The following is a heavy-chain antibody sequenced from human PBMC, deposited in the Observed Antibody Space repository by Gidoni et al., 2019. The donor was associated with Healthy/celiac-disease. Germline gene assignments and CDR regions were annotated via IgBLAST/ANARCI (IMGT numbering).Heavy chain of an antibody. D-gene: IGHD3-16*02. J-gene: IGHJ4*02. Sequence: EVQLVATGGGLVKPGGSIRRSCAASGFTFSNAWMSWVRQAPGKGLEWVGRIKSKTDGGTTDYAAPVKGRFTISRDDSKNTLYLQMNSLKTEDTAVYYCTTDFDDVWGSYRCFDYWGQGTLVTVSS. CDR3: TTDFDDVWGSYRCFDY. V-gene: IGHV3-15*01. CDR2: IKSKTDGGTT. CDR1: GFTFSNAW.